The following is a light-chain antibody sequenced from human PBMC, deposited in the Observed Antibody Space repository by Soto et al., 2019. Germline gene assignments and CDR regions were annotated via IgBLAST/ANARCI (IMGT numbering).Light chain of an antibody. CDR2: DVS. J-gene: IGLJ2*01. CDR1: SSDVGGYNY. CDR3: SSYTSSRTGV. Sequence: QSALTQPASVSGSPGQSITISCTGTSSDVGGYNYVSWYQQHPGKAPKLMIYDVSNRPSGVSNRFSGSKSGNTASLTISGLQAEDEADYYCSSYTSSRTGVFGGGTKLTGL. V-gene: IGLV2-14*01.